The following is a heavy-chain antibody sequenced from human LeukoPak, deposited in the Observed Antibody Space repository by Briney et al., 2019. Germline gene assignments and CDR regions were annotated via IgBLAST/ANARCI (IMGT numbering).Heavy chain of an antibody. CDR3: ARREARAAAGDGAFDI. CDR2: INPNSGGT. Sequence: ASVKVSCKASGYTFTGYYMHWVRQAPGQGLEWMGWINPNSGGTNYAQKFQGRVTMTRDTSISTAYMELSRLRSDDTAVYYCARREARAAAGDGAFDIWGQGTMVTVSS. V-gene: IGHV1-2*02. CDR1: GYTFTGYY. J-gene: IGHJ3*02. D-gene: IGHD6-13*01.